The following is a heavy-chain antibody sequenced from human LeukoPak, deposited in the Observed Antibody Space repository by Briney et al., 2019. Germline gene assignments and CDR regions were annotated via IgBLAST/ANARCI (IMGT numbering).Heavy chain of an antibody. D-gene: IGHD3-3*01. CDR2: IAYDGSNE. CDR1: GFTFTNYG. J-gene: IGHJ4*02. V-gene: IGHV3-30*04. Sequence: GGSLRLSCVVSGFTFTNYGTHWVRQAPGKGLDWVASIAYDGSNENYAESVKGRFTISRDNSKNTLYLQLNSLRAEDTAVYYCARPSGSVTIFGVVDYFDYWGQGSLVTVSS. CDR3: ARPSGSVTIFGVVDYFDY.